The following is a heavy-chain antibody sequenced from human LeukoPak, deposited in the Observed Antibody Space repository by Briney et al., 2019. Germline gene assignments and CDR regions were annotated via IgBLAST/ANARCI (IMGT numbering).Heavy chain of an antibody. CDR1: GYTFTGYY. CDR2: INPNSGGT. CDR3: AKYQIGDNVRSGFDI. V-gene: IGHV1-2*02. J-gene: IGHJ3*02. D-gene: IGHD3-22*01. Sequence: GASVKVSCKASGYTFTGYYMHWVRQAPGQGLEWMGWINPNSGGTNYAQKFQGRVTMTRDTSISTAYMELSRLRSDDTAVYYCAKYQIGDNVRSGFDIWGRGTTVTVSS.